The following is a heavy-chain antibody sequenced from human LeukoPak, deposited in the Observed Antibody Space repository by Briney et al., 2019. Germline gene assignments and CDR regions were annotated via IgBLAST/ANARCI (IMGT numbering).Heavy chain of an antibody. V-gene: IGHV4-39*02. CDR2: IYYSGST. CDR3: ARDYYDSSGYYN. CDR1: GGSISSSSYY. D-gene: IGHD3-22*01. Sequence: SETLSLTCTVSGGSISSSSYYWGWIRQPPGKGLEWIGSIYYSGSTYYNPSLKSRVTISVGTSKNQFSLKLSSMTAADTAVYYCARDYYDSSGYYNWGQGTLVTVSS. J-gene: IGHJ4*02.